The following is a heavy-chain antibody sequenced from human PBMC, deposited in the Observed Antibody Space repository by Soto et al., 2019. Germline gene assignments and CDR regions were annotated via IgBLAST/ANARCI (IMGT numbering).Heavy chain of an antibody. J-gene: IGHJ4*02. CDR1: GGSFTSNNW. D-gene: IGHD1-7*01. V-gene: IGHV4-4*02. Sequence: LSLTCAASGGSFTSNNWWTWVRQPPGQGLEWIGEIYRTGSTNYNPSLKSRVTISLDKSENQFSLKVTSLTAADTAVYYCASRDPGTSVDYWGQGTLVTVSS. CDR2: IYRTGST. CDR3: ASRDPGTSVDY.